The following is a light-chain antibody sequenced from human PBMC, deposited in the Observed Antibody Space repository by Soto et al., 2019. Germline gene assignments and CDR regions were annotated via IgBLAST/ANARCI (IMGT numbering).Light chain of an antibody. V-gene: IGLV2-14*01. CDR2: VVS. CDR3: SSYTSSDTPYV. J-gene: IGLJ1*01. Sequence: QSALTQPASVSGSPGQSITISCTGTSSDVGGYNYVSGYQQHPDKSPKLMIYVVSNRPSGVSNRFSGSKSGNTASLTISGLQAEDEADYYCSSYTSSDTPYVFGTGTKLTVL. CDR1: SSDVGGYNY.